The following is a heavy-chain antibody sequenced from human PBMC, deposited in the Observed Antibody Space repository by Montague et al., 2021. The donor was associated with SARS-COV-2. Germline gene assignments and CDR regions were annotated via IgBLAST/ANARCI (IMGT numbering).Heavy chain of an antibody. CDR3: ARGQVTIFGVLIMHSGAGAVDF. CDR2: INYSGST. D-gene: IGHD3-3*01. V-gene: IGHV4-34*01. Sequence: SETLSLTCAVYGGSFSGYYWTWIRQPPGKGLEWVGDINYSGSTNYNPSFKSRLTMSVDTSKNQFSLRLKSVTAADTAVYYCARGQVTIFGVLIMHSGAGAVDFWGQGTTVTVSS. CDR1: GGSFSGYY. J-gene: IGHJ6*02.